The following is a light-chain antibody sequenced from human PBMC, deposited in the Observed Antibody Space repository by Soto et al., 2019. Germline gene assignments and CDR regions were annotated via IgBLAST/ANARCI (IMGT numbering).Light chain of an antibody. J-gene: IGKJ1*01. CDR2: DAS. CDR3: QQYGSSPGGT. Sequence: DIQRTQSPSSLSASVGDRVTITCQASQDISNYLNWYQQKPGKAPKLLIYDASNLETGVPSRFSGSGSGTDFTLTISRLEPEDFAVYYCQQYGSSPGGTFGQGTKVEIK. V-gene: IGKV1-33*01. CDR1: QDISNY.